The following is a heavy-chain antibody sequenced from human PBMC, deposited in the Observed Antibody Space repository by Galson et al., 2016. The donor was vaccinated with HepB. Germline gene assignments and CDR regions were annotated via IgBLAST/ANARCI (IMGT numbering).Heavy chain of an antibody. CDR1: GFAVMTND. CDR3: ASGFPYMYFDL. CDR2: IYSIVNT. V-gene: IGHV3-53*01. Sequence: SLRLSCAASGFAVMTNDMTWVRQASGKGLEWVSVIYSIVNTYYGESVKGRFTISRDEAENAVYLPMNSLKVEDTAVYYCASGFPYMYFDLWGRGTLVTVSS. J-gene: IGHJ2*01. D-gene: IGHD3-10*01.